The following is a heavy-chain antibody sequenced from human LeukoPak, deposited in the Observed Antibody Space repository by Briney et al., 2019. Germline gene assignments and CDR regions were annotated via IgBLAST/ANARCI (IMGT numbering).Heavy chain of an antibody. CDR3: ARHYGP. CDR2: IYDSGST. J-gene: IGHJ5*02. V-gene: IGHV4-39*01. D-gene: IGHD3-10*01. Sequence: PSETLSLTCTVSGGSIDLNSWSWLRQPPGKGLEWIGSIYDSGSTYYNPSLKSRVTISVDTSKNQFSLKLNSVTAADTAVYYCARHYGPWGQGTLVTVSS. CDR1: GGSIDLNS.